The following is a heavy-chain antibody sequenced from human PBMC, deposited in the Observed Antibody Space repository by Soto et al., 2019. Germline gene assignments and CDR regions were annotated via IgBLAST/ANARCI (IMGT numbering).Heavy chain of an antibody. CDR1: GGSISSGDYY. D-gene: IGHD5-12*01. V-gene: IGHV4-30-4*01. CDR3: AREKATAVRSLNWFDP. J-gene: IGHJ5*02. Sequence: SETLSLTCTVSGGSISSGDYYWSWIRQPPGKGLEWIGYIYYSGSTYYNPSLKSRVTISVDTSKNQFSLKLSSVTAADTAVYYCAREKATAVRSLNWFDPWGQGTLVTVSS. CDR2: IYYSGST.